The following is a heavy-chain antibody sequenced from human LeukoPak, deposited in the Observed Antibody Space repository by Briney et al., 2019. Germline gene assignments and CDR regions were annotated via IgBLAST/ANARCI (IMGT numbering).Heavy chain of an antibody. J-gene: IGHJ4*02. CDR3: ARVVVGALSY. V-gene: IGHV4-61*02. CDR2: IYTSGST. CDR1: GGSISSGSYY. Sequence: SETLSLTCTVSGGSISSGSYYCSWIRQPAGKGLEWIGRIYTSGSTNYNPSLKSRVTISVDTSKNQFSLKLSSVTAADTAVYYCARVVVGALSYWGQGTLVTVSS. D-gene: IGHD2-15*01.